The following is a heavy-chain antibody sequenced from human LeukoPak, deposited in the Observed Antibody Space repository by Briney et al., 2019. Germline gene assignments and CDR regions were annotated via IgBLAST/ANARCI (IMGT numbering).Heavy chain of an antibody. CDR1: GGTLSNFA. V-gene: IGHV1-69*05. Sequence: ASVKASCKASGGTLSNFAISWVRQAPGQGLEWMGRFIPISGPATYAQRFQGRVTITTDESTTTGYMELSSLRSEDTAVYYCARQRSTGNYGRGYFDYWGQGTLVTVSS. J-gene: IGHJ4*02. D-gene: IGHD3-10*01. CDR3: ARQRSTGNYGRGYFDY. CDR2: FIPISGPA.